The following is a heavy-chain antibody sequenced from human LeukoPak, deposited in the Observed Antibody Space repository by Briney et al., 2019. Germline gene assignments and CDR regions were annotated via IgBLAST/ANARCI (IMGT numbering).Heavy chain of an antibody. CDR1: GGSISSCY. V-gene: IGHV4-59*01. J-gene: IGHJ4*02. CDR2: IYYTGTT. D-gene: IGHD6-19*01. Sequence: SETLSLTCTVSGGSISSCYWSWIRQPPGKGLDYIGYIYYTGTTNHNPSLRSRVTISVDTSKNQFSLKLSSVTAADTAVYYCARDKPGYSSGLIDYWGQGTLVTVSS. CDR3: ARDKPGYSSGLIDY.